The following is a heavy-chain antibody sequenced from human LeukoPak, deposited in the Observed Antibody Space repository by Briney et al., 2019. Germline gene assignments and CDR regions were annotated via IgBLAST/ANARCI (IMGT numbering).Heavy chain of an antibody. CDR2: ISSSGAGT. CDR3: AKSANDYCSSNSCYKFDY. D-gene: IGHD2-2*02. J-gene: IGHJ4*02. Sequence: GGSLRLSCAASGFTFSSYAMSWVRQAPGKGLEWVSAISSSGAGTYYADSVKGRFTISRDNSKNTLYLQMNSLRAEDTAVYYCAKSANDYCSSNSCYKFDYWGQGTLVTVSS. V-gene: IGHV3-23*01. CDR1: GFTFSSYA.